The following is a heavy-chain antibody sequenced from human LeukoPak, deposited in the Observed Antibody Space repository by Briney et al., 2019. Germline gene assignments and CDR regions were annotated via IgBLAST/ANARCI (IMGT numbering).Heavy chain of an antibody. J-gene: IGHJ4*02. Sequence: PGGSLRLSCAASGFTVITNDMTWVRQAPGKGLEWVSVLCDGNTKYADSVQGRFTISRDNSKNTLYLEMNSLSPDDTAVYYCARGVEPLAANTLAYRGQGTLVTVSS. V-gene: IGHV3-53*01. CDR2: LCDGNT. D-gene: IGHD1-14*01. CDR1: GFTVITND. CDR3: ARGVEPLAANTLAY.